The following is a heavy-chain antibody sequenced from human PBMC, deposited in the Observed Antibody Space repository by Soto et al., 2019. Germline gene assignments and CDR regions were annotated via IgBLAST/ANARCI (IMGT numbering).Heavy chain of an antibody. CDR1: GFTFSSYA. V-gene: IGHV3-23*01. CDR2: ISGSGGST. D-gene: IGHD3-9*01. J-gene: IGHJ6*02. CDR3: AKGEPAYYVILTGYYEDYYYGMDV. Sequence: GGSLRLSCAASGFTFSSYAMSWVRQAPGKGLEWVSAISGSGGSTYYADSVKGRFTISRDNSKNTLYLQMNSLRAEDTAVYYFAKGEPAYYVILTGYYEDYYYGMDVWGQGTTVTVSS.